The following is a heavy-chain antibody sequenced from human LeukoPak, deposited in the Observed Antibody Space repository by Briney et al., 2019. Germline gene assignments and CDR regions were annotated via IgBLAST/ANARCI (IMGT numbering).Heavy chain of an antibody. CDR1: GFTFSSYS. CDR2: ISSSSSYI. Sequence: GGSLRLSCAASGFTFSSYSMNWVRQAPGKGLEWVSSISSSSSYIYYADSVKGRFTISRDNAKNSLYLQMNSLRAEDTAVYYCARAHGMMTTVTDFDYWGRGTLVTVSS. CDR3: ARAHGMMTTVTDFDY. D-gene: IGHD4-17*01. V-gene: IGHV3-21*01. J-gene: IGHJ4*02.